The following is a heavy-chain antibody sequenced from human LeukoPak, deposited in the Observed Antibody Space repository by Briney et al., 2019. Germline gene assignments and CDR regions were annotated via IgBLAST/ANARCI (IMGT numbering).Heavy chain of an antibody. CDR2: TSYDGSNK. Sequence: GRSLRLSCAASGFTFSSYSMHWVRQAPGKGLEWVAVTSYDGSNKYCADSVKGQFIISRDNSKNTLYLQMNSLRAEGTAVYYCARDSSGYSHFDYWGQGTLVTVSS. CDR1: GFTFSSYS. CDR3: ARDSSGYSHFDY. D-gene: IGHD3-22*01. V-gene: IGHV3-30-3*01. J-gene: IGHJ4*02.